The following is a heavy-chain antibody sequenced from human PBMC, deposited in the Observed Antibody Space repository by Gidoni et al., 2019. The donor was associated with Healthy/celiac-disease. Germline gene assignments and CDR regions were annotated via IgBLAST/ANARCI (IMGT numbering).Heavy chain of an antibody. D-gene: IGHD2-2*01. V-gene: IGHV3-23*04. J-gene: IGHJ1*01. CDR1: GFTFSSHA. CDR3: AKDFQLSF. Sequence: ELQLVESGGGLVQPGGCRRLSCAASGFTFSSHAMSWARQAPGKGLEWVSAISGSGGSTYYADSVKGRFTISRDNSKNTLYLQMNSLRAEDTAVYYCAKDFQLSFWGQGALVTVSS. CDR2: ISGSGGST.